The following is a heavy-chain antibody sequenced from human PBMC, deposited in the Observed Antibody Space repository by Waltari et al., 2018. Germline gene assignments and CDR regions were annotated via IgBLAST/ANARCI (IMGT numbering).Heavy chain of an antibody. J-gene: IGHJ4*02. D-gene: IGHD5-18*01. CDR2: INAGNGNT. CDR1: GYTFTSYA. CDR3: ARDSQPRKQLWLVY. V-gene: IGHV1-3*01. Sequence: QVQLVQSGAEVKKPGASVKVSCKASGYTFTSYAMHWVRQAPGQRLEWMGWINAGNGNTKYSQKFQGRVTITSDTSASTAYMELSSLRSEDTAVYYCARDSQPRKQLWLVYWGQGTLVTVSS.